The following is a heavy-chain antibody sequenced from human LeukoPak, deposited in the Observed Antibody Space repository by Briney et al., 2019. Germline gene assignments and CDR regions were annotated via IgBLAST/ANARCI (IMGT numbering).Heavy chain of an antibody. J-gene: IGHJ4*02. V-gene: IGHV3-20*04. D-gene: IGHD3-22*01. CDR1: GFTFDDYG. CDR3: AKPVGYDSSGFDY. CDR2: INWNGGST. Sequence: GGSLRLACAASGFTFDDYGMSWVRQAPGKRLEWVSGINWNGGSTGYADSVKGRFTISRDNAKNSLYLQMNSVRAEDTALYYCAKPVGYDSSGFDYWGQGTLVTVSS.